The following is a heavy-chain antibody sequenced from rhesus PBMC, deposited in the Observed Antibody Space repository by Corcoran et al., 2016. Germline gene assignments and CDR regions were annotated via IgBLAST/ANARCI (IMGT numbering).Heavy chain of an antibody. CDR1: GGSISSNY. D-gene: IGHD6S26*01. CDR3: ARDSSGWSYEYFEF. Sequence: QLQLQESGPGLVKPSETLSLTCAVSGGSISSNYWSWIRPPPGKGREWIGCISGSGGSTDYNPSLKSRVTIATDTSKNQFSLKLSSVTAADTAVYYCARDSSGWSYEYFEFWGQGALVTVSS. J-gene: IGHJ1*01. V-gene: IGHV4-173*01. CDR2: ISGSGGST.